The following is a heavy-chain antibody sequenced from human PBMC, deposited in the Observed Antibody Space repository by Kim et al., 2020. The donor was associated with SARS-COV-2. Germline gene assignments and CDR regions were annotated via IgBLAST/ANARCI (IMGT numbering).Heavy chain of an antibody. CDR3: AKGPLCSSTCCYSVGAFGI. V-gene: IGHV3-23*01. D-gene: IGHD2-2*01. Sequence: GGSLRLSCAASGFTFSSYAMTWVRQAPGKGLEWVSAISGSGGSTYYADSVKGRFTISRDNSKNTLYLQMNSLRAEDTAVYYCAKGPLCSSTCCYSVGAFGIWGQGTMVTVSS. CDR1: GFTFSSYA. CDR2: ISGSGGST. J-gene: IGHJ3*02.